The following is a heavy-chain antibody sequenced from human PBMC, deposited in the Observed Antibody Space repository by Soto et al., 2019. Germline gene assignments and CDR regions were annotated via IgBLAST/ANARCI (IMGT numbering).Heavy chain of an antibody. CDR2: ISYSAKT. V-gene: IGHV4-38-2*01. J-gene: IGHJ4*02. Sequence: PSETLSLTCGFSCYSITSGFYWGWVRQSPGKGLEWIGSISYSAKTFYNPSLASRLSIAVDTSMNQFSLRLTSVTAADTALYYCTRGAGAPWVRFDSWGQGALVTVSS. CDR3: TRGAGAPWVRFDS. D-gene: IGHD3-22*01. CDR1: CYSITSGFY.